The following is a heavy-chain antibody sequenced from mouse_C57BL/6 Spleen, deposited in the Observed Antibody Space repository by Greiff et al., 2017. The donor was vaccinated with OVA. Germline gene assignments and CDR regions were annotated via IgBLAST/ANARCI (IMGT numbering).Heavy chain of an antibody. CDR2: IYPGDGDT. CDR3: ARGEAYGNYVGDY. D-gene: IGHD2-1*01. CDR1: GYAFSSYW. J-gene: IGHJ2*01. V-gene: IGHV1-80*01. Sequence: QVQLQQSGAELVKPGASVKISCKASGYAFSSYWMNWVKQRPGKGLEWIGQIYPGDGDTNYNGKFKGKATLTADKSSSTAYMQLSSLTSEDSAVYFCARGEAYGNYVGDYWGQGTTLTVSS.